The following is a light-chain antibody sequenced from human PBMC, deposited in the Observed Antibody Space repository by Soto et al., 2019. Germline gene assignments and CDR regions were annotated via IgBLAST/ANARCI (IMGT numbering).Light chain of an antibody. CDR1: QSISRSC. CDR3: QQYGSSQYT. Sequence: IVLTQSPGTLSLSPGERATLSCRASQSISRSCLAWYQQKPGQSPRLVIYGGSTRAIGIPARFSGSGSGTDFTLTISRLEPEDFAIYYCQQYGSSQYTFGQGTKVEVK. CDR2: GGS. J-gene: IGKJ2*01. V-gene: IGKV3-20*01.